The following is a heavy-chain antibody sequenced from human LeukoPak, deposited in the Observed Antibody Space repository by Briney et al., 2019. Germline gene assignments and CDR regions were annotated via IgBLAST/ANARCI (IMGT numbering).Heavy chain of an antibody. Sequence: PSETLSLTCTVSGGSISSYYWSWIRQPPGKGLEWIGYIYYSGSTNYNPSLKSRVTISVDTSKNQFSLKLSSVTAADTAVYYCARANDLEDEHSGSLTYWGQGTLVTVSS. CDR2: IYYSGST. CDR1: GGSISSYY. CDR3: ARANDLEDEHSGSLTY. J-gene: IGHJ4*02. V-gene: IGHV4-59*01. D-gene: IGHD1-26*01.